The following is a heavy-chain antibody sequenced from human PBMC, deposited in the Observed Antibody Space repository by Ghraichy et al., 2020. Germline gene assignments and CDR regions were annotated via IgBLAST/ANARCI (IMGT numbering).Heavy chain of an antibody. CDR2: IYHSYIGST. CDR1: GGSISGYY. CDR3: ARGDSGTYYGMDV. Sequence: SETLSLTCTVSGGSISGYYWSWVRQPPGRGLEWIAYIYHSYIGSTDYNPSLNSRVTISADTSKNQFSLNLGSVTAADTAVYYCARGDSGTYYGMDVWGQGTTVTVSS. V-gene: IGHV4-59*01. D-gene: IGHD2-15*01. J-gene: IGHJ6*02.